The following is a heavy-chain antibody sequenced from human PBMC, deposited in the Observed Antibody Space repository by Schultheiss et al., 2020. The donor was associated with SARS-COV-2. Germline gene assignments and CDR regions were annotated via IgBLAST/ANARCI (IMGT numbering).Heavy chain of an antibody. Sequence: GESLKISCAASGFTFSSYAMSWVRQAPGKGLEWVSAISGSGGSTYYADSVKGRFTISRDNSKNTLYLQMNSLRAEDTAVYYCAKYDFWSGANFDYWGQGTLVTVSS. V-gene: IGHV3-23*01. CDR2: ISGSGGST. CDR1: GFTFSSYA. J-gene: IGHJ4*02. CDR3: AKYDFWSGANFDY. D-gene: IGHD3-3*01.